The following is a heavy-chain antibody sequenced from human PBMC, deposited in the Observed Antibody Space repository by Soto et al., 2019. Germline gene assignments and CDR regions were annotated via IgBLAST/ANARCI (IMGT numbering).Heavy chain of an antibody. Sequence: QVQLQQWGAGLLRPSETLSLTCAVSGGSFNDYYWIWIRQPPGKGLEWLGDIRDSGSTNYNPYLKSRVTISVDTSRKQFSLKLTSVTAADTAVSYSARGEAYKPYPACWGQGTLVTVSS. CDR2: IRDSGST. V-gene: IGHV4-34*01. D-gene: IGHD1-1*01. CDR1: GGSFNDYY. CDR3: ARGEAYKPYPAC. J-gene: IGHJ4*02.